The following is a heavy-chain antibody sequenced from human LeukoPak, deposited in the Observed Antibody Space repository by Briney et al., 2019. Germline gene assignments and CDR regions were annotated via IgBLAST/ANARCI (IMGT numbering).Heavy chain of an antibody. J-gene: IGHJ4*02. Sequence: SETLSLTCTVSGYSISSGYYWGWIRQPPGKGLEWIGSIYHSGSTYYNQSLKSRVTISVDTSKNQFSLKLSSVTAADTAVYYCARGRVVVTSVFDYWGRGTLVTVSS. V-gene: IGHV4-38-2*02. CDR3: ARGRVVVTSVFDY. D-gene: IGHD2-21*02. CDR2: IYHSGST. CDR1: GYSISSGYY.